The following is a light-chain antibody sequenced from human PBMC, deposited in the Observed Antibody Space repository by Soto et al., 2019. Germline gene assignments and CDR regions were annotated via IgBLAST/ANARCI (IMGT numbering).Light chain of an antibody. J-gene: IGKJ1*01. CDR1: QGISSA. V-gene: IGKV1D-13*01. CDR2: DAS. CDR3: QQFSNYPWT. Sequence: AIQLTQSPSSLSASVGDRVTITCRASQGISSALAWYQRRPGKAPNVLIYDASTLESGVPSRFSGSGSGTDFTLTISSLQPEDFATYYCQQFSNYPWTFGQGTKVEIK.